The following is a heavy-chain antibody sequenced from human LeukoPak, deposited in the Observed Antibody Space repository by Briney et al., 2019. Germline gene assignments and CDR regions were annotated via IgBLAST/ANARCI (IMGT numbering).Heavy chain of an antibody. V-gene: IGHV3-21*04. D-gene: IGHD3-10*01. CDR3: ARVYGSGSYFPFDC. CDR1: GFTFSSYS. Sequence: AGGSLRLSCAASGFTFSSYSMNWVRQAPGKGLEWVSSISSSSSYIYYADSVKGRFTISRDNAKNSLYLQMNSLRAEDTALYYCARVYGSGSYFPFDCWGQGTLVTVSS. J-gene: IGHJ4*02. CDR2: ISSSSSYI.